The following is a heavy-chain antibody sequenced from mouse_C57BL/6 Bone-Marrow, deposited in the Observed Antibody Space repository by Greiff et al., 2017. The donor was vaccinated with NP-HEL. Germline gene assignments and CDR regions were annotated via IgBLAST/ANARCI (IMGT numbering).Heavy chain of an antibody. CDR3: ARRRGYNWYYYAMDY. CDR1: GYTFTSYW. Sequence: QVHVKQSGAELVKPGASVKLSCKASGYTFTSYWMHWVKQRPGQGLEWIGMIHPNSGSTNYNEKFKSKATLTVDKSSSTAYMQLSSLTSEDSAVYYCARRRGYNWYYYAMDYWGQGTSVTVSS. CDR2: IHPNSGST. V-gene: IGHV1-64*01. J-gene: IGHJ4*01. D-gene: IGHD4-1*02.